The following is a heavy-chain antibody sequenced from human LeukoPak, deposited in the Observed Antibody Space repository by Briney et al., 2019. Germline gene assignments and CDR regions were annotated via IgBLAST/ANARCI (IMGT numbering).Heavy chain of an antibody. CDR2: ISSSGSTI. CDR3: ARDLYDYVWGSPIIGY. D-gene: IGHD3-16*01. V-gene: IGHV3-11*04. Sequence: GGSLRLSCAASGFTFSDYYMSWFRQAPGKGLEWVSYISSSGSTIYYADSVKGRFTISRDNAKNSLYLQMNSQRAEDTAVYYCARDLYDYVWGSPIIGYWGQGTLVTVSS. CDR1: GFTFSDYY. J-gene: IGHJ4*02.